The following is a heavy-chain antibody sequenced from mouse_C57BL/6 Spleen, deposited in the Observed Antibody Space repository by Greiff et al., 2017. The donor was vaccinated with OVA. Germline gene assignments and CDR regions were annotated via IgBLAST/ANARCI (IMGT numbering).Heavy chain of an antibody. D-gene: IGHD1-1*01. J-gene: IGHJ2*01. CDR1: GYTFTSYW. V-gene: IGHV1-53*01. Sequence: QVHVKQPGTELVKPGASVKLSCKASGYTFTSYWMHWVKQRPGQGLEWIGNINPSNGGTNYNEKFKSKATLTVDKSSSTAYMQLSSLTSEDSAVYYCARGDGGSSLFDYWGQGTTLTVSS. CDR3: ARGDGGSSLFDY. CDR2: INPSNGGT.